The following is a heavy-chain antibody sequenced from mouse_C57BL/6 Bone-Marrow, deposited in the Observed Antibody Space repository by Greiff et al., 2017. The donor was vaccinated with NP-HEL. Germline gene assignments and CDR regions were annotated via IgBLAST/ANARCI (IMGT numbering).Heavy chain of an antibody. Sequence: EVQLQESGEGLVKPGGSLKLSCAASGFTFSSYAMSWVRQTPEKRLEWVAYISSGGDYNDYAETVKGRFTISRDNARNTLYLQMSSLKSEDTAMYYCTRDRYYGSSYRNFDYWGQGTTLTVSS. CDR2: ISSGGDYN. CDR3: TRDRYYGSSYRNFDY. D-gene: IGHD1-1*01. J-gene: IGHJ2*01. V-gene: IGHV5-9-1*02. CDR1: GFTFSSYA.